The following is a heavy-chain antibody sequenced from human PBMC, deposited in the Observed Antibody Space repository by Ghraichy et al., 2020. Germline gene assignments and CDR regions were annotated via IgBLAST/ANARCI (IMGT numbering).Heavy chain of an antibody. J-gene: IGHJ6*02. CDR1: GGSFSGYY. D-gene: IGHD3-10*01. CDR2: INHSGST. V-gene: IGHV4-34*01. Sequence: ESLNISCAVYGGSFSGYYWTWIRQSPGKGLEWIGEINHSGSTNYNPSLKSRVTISIDTSKNQFSLRLSSVTAADTAVYYCARDQYYGSGTYYNNPYYYGMDVWGQGTTVTVSS. CDR3: ARDQYYGSGTYYNNPYYYGMDV.